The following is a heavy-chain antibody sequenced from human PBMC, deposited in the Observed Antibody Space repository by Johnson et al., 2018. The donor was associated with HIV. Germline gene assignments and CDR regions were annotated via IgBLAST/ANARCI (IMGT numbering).Heavy chain of an antibody. D-gene: IGHD6-19*01. V-gene: IGHV3-30*02. J-gene: IGHJ3*02. CDR1: GFTISSYG. CDR3: AKLGLLAVADDAFDI. Sequence: QMQLVESGGGLVQPGGSLRLSCAASGFTISSYGMHWARQAPGKGLEWVAFIRYDGSNKYYADSVNGRFTISSDNSKNTLYLQMNSLRAEDTAVYYCAKLGLLAVADDAFDIWGQGTMVTVSS. CDR2: IRYDGSNK.